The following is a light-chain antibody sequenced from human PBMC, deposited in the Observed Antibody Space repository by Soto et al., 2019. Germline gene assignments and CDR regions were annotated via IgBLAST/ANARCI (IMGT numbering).Light chain of an antibody. Sequence: DIQMTQSPSTLSPSVGDRVTITCRASQSISSWLAWYQQKPGKAPKLLIYDASSLESGVPSRFSGSGSGTEFTLTISSLQPDDFATYYCQQYNSFWTFGQGTKVQ. CDR3: QQYNSFWT. CDR2: DAS. J-gene: IGKJ1*01. V-gene: IGKV1-5*01. CDR1: QSISSW.